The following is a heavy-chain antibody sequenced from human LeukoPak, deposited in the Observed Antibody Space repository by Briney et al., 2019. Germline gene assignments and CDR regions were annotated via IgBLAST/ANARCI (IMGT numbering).Heavy chain of an antibody. D-gene: IGHD4-17*01. V-gene: IGHV3-48*04. CDR2: ISSSSSTI. CDR1: GFTFSSYS. Sequence: GGSLRLSCAASGFTFSSYSMNWVRQAPGKGLEWVSYISSSSSTIYYADSVKGRFTISRDNAKNSLYLQMNSLRAEDTAVYYCARDLDYGDYVPWGQGTLVTVSS. CDR3: ARDLDYGDYVP. J-gene: IGHJ5*02.